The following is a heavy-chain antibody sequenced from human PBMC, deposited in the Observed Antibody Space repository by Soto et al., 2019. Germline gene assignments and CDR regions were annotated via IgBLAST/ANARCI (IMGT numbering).Heavy chain of an antibody. CDR3: ASVAYCGGDCYSHAFDI. V-gene: IGHV1-18*01. CDR1: GYTFTSYG. D-gene: IGHD2-21*02. Sequence: QVQLEQSGAEVKKPGASVKVSCKASGYTFTSYGISWVRQAPGQGLEWMGWISAYNGNTNYAQKLQGRVTMTTDTSTSTAYMELRSLRSDDTAVYYCASVAYCGGDCYSHAFDIWGQGTMVTVSS. CDR2: ISAYNGNT. J-gene: IGHJ3*02.